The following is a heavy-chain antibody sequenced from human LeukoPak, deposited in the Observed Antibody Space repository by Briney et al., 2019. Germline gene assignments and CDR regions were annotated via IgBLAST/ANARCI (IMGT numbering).Heavy chain of an antibody. Sequence: PGGSLRLSCAASGFTFSSYAMSWVRQAPGKGLEWVSAISGSGGSTYYADSVKGRFTISRDSSKNTLYLQMNSLRAEDTAVYYCAKPSLIVVVTAPDYWGQGTLVTVSS. D-gene: IGHD2-21*02. V-gene: IGHV3-23*01. CDR2: ISGSGGST. J-gene: IGHJ4*02. CDR3: AKPSLIVVVTAPDY. CDR1: GFTFSSYA.